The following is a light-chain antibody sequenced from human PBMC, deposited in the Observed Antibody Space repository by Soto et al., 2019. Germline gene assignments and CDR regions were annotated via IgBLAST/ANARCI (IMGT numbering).Light chain of an antibody. CDR3: QQYMTYAT. J-gene: IGKJ1*01. V-gene: IGKV1-5*01. CDR2: DAS. Sequence: DILMTQSPSTLSASVGDRVTITCRASQSISNWLAWYQQKPGQAPKLLIYDASSLSDASSLENGVPSRFSGSGSDTAFTLTIRSLQPDDFATYYCQQYMTYATFGQGTKVEIK. CDR1: QSISNW.